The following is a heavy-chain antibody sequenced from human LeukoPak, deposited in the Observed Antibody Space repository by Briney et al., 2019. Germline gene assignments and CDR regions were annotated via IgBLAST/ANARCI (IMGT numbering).Heavy chain of an antibody. CDR1: GYTFTGYY. CDR3: AMCLSGYYLGVDY. V-gene: IGHV1-2*02. CDR2: INPNSGGT. D-gene: IGHD3-3*01. J-gene: IGHJ4*02. Sequence: ASVKVSCKASGYTFTGYYMHWVRQAPGQGLEWMGWINPNSGGTNYAQKFQGRVTMTRDTSISTAYMELSRLRSDDTAVYYCAMCLSGYYLGVDYWGQGTLVTVSS.